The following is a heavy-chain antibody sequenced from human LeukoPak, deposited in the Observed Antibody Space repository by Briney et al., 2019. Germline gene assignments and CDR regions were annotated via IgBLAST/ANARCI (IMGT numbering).Heavy chain of an antibody. J-gene: IGHJ6*03. D-gene: IGHD6-6*01. CDR2: INTNTGNP. V-gene: IGHV7-4-1*02. CDR3: ARSIAARYYYYYYMDV. Sequence: ASVKVSCKASGYTFTSYAMNWVRQAPGQGLEWMGWINTNTGNPTYAQGFTGRFVFSLDTPVSTAYLQISSLKAEDTAVYCCARSIAARYYYYYYMDVWGQGTLVTVSS. CDR1: GYTFTSYA.